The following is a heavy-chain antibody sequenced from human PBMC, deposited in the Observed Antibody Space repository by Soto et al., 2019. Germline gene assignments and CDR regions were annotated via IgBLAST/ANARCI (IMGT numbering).Heavy chain of an antibody. Sequence: QVQLVQSGAEVKKPGSSVKVSCKASGGAFRSYTISWVRQAPGQGLEWMGGITPIFGAANYAQKFEGTVPISADKPTTTAYMDLSNLTSEDTAVYYCARDEIAVANRVGMDVWGQGTTVIVSS. CDR1: GGAFRSYT. J-gene: IGHJ6*02. CDR2: ITPIFGAA. CDR3: ARDEIAVANRVGMDV. V-gene: IGHV1-69*06. D-gene: IGHD6-19*01.